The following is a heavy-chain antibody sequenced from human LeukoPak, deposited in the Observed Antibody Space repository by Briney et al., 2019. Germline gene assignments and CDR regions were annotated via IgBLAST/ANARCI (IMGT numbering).Heavy chain of an antibody. CDR3: ASQQRAYYDSSGYYPL. CDR1: GFTFSSYS. D-gene: IGHD3-22*01. CDR2: ISSSSSYI. Sequence: GGSLRLSCAASGFTFSSYSMNWVRQAPGKGLEWVSSISSSSSYIYYADSVKGRFTISRDNAKNSLYLQMNSLRAEDTAVYYCASQQRAYYDSSGYYPLWGRGTLVTVSS. V-gene: IGHV3-21*01. J-gene: IGHJ4*02.